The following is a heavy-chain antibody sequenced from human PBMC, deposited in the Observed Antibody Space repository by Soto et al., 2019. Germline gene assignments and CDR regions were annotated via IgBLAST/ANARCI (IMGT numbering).Heavy chain of an antibody. CDR3: ARGSLTYYDYIWGSYPNHLDY. CDR2: INHSGST. V-gene: IGHV4-34*01. CDR1: GGSFSGYY. Sequence: SETLSLTCAVYGGSFSGYYWSWIRQPPGKGLEWIGEINHSGSTNYNPSLKSRVTISVDTSKNQFSLKLSSVTAADTAVYYCARGSLTYYDYIWGSYPNHLDYWGQGTLVTVSS. J-gene: IGHJ4*02. D-gene: IGHD3-16*02.